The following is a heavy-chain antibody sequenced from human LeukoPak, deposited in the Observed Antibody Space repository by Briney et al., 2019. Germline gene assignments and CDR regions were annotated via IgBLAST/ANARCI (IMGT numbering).Heavy chain of an antibody. Sequence: SETLSLTCTVSGGSISSSSYYWGWIRQPPGKGLEWIGSIYYSGSTYYNPSLKSRVTISVDTSKNQFSLKLSSVTAADTAVYYCARPKWGYYGSGSYYRGYMDVWGKGTTVTISS. CDR1: GGSISSSSYY. D-gene: IGHD3-10*01. CDR3: ARPKWGYYGSGSYYRGYMDV. J-gene: IGHJ6*03. V-gene: IGHV4-39*07. CDR2: IYYSGST.